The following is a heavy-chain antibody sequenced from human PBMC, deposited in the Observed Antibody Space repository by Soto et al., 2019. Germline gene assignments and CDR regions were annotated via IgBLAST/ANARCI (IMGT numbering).Heavy chain of an antibody. CDR2: INHSGST. CDR1: GGSFSGYY. CDR3: AGPRGGSGSYYFRRDPGPMDV. D-gene: IGHD3-10*01. Sequence: SETLSLTCAVYGGSFSGYYWSWIRQPPGKGLEWVGEINHSGSTNYNPSLKSRVTISVDTSKNQFSLKLSSVTAADTAVYYCAGPRGGSGSYYFRRDPGPMDVWGKGTTVTVSS. V-gene: IGHV4-34*01. J-gene: IGHJ6*03.